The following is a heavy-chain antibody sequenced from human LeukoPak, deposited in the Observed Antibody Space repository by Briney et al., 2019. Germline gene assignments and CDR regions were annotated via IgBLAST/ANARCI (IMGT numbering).Heavy chain of an antibody. J-gene: IGHJ4*02. Sequence: PGGSLRLSCAASGFTFSSYGMHWVRQAPGKGLEWVAVIWYDGSNKYYVDSVKGRFTISRDNSKSTLYLQMNSLRAEDTAVYYCARGLPSDYWGQGTLVTVSS. V-gene: IGHV3-33*01. CDR2: IWYDGSNK. CDR3: ARGLPSDY. CDR1: GFTFSSYG.